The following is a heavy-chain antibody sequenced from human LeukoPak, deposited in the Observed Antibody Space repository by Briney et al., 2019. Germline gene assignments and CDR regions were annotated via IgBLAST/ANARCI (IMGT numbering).Heavy chain of an antibody. D-gene: IGHD5-18*01. CDR3: ARGGYSYGRDLPYYCYMDV. CDR1: GYTFTSYY. Sequence: ASVKVSCKASGYTFTSYYMHWVRQAPGQGLEWMGRINPNSGGTNYAQKFQGRVTMTRDTSISTAYMELSRLRSEDTAAYYCARGGYSYGRDLPYYCYMDVWGKGTTVSVSS. V-gene: IGHV1-2*06. J-gene: IGHJ6*03. CDR2: INPNSGGT.